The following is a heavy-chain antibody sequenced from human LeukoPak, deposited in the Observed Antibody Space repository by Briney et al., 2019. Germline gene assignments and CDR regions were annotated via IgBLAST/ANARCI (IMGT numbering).Heavy chain of an antibody. D-gene: IGHD3-22*01. CDR1: GGTFSSYA. J-gene: IGHJ4*02. V-gene: IGHV1-69*13. CDR3: ARGSYYDSSGYYKYYFDY. CDR2: IIPIFGTA. Sequence: SVKVSCKASGGTFSSYAISWVRRAPGQGLEWMGGIIPIFGTANYAQKFQGRVTITADESTSTAYMELSSLRSEDTAVYYCARGSYYDSSGYYKYYFDYWGQGTLVTVSS.